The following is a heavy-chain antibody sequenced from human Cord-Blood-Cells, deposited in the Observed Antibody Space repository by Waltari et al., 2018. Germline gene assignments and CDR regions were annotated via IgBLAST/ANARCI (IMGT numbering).Heavy chain of an antibody. Sequence: QVQLVQSGAEVKKPGSSVKVSCKASGGTFSSYAISWVRQAPGQGLEWMGGIIPIFGTANYGQKFQGRVTITADESTSTAYMELSSLRSEDTAVYYCARSVYCSGGSCYYYYYGMDVWGQGTTVTVSS. V-gene: IGHV1-69*01. J-gene: IGHJ6*02. CDR3: ARSVYCSGGSCYYYYYGMDV. CDR1: GGTFSSYA. CDR2: IIPIFGTA. D-gene: IGHD2-15*01.